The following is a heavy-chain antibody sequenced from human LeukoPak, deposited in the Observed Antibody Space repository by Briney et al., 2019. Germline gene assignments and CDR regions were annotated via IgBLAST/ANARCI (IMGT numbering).Heavy chain of an antibody. CDR1: GFTFNNYG. CDR3: ATGPLRGTAAAIDY. CDR2: ISYDGRNI. V-gene: IGHV3-30*03. D-gene: IGHD2-2*01. Sequence: GGSLRLSWAASGFTFNNYGMHWVRQAPGKGLEWVAVISYDGRNIHYPDSVKGRFTISRDISTDTLWLQMDSLRTEDTAVYYCATGPLRGTAAAIDYWGQGTLVTVSS. J-gene: IGHJ4*02.